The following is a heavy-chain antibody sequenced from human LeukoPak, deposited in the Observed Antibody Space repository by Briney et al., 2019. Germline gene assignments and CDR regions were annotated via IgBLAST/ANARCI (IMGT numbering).Heavy chain of an antibody. Sequence: PGGSLRLSCAASGFTFSSYSMTWVRQAPGKGREWVSSISSSSSYIYYADSVKGRFTISRDNAKNTLYLQMNSLRAEDTAVYYCARTGSSGYYYYMDVWGKGTTVTVFS. J-gene: IGHJ6*03. CDR2: ISSSSSYI. CDR1: GFTFSSYS. CDR3: ARTGSSGYYYYMDV. D-gene: IGHD3-22*01. V-gene: IGHV3-21*01.